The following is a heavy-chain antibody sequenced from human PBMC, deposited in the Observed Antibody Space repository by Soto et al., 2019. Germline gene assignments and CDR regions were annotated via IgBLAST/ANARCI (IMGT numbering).Heavy chain of an antibody. J-gene: IGHJ4*02. D-gene: IGHD3-10*01. CDR3: ARSGGILWERTYYFDY. V-gene: IGHV3-9*01. Sequence: GGSLRLSCAASGFSFDDYAMHWVRQAPGKGLEWVSSISWNSGDIDYADSVKGRFTISRDNGKKSLYLQMNSLRAEDTALYYCARSGGILWERTYYFDYWGQGAQVTVSS. CDR2: ISWNSGDI. CDR1: GFSFDDYA.